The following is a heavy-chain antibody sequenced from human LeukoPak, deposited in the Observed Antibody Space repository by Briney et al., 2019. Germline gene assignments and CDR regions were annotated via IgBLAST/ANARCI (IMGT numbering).Heavy chain of an antibody. Sequence: GGSLRLSCAASGFIFNNYVMHWVRQAPGKGLEWVAVISYDGNTKNDADSVKGRFTISRDNSKNTVFLEMSSLRAEDTAVYYCAKGLPSSYAPYYYAMDVWGQGTTVTVSS. CDR3: AKGLPSSYAPYYYAMDV. V-gene: IGHV3-30*04. CDR2: ISYDGNTK. CDR1: GFIFNNYV. J-gene: IGHJ6*02. D-gene: IGHD2-2*01.